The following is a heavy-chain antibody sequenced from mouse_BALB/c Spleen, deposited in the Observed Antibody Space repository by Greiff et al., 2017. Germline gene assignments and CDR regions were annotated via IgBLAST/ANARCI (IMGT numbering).Heavy chain of an antibody. D-gene: IGHD1-2*01. CDR1: GYTFTSYD. CDR3: ARGTTATYAMDY. CDR2: IYPGDGST. V-gene: IGHV1S56*01. Sequence: QVQLQQSGAELMKPGALVKISCKASGYTFTSYDINWVKQRPGQGLEWIGWIYPGDGSTKYNEKFKGKATLTADKSSSTAYMQLSSLTSENSAVYFCARGTTATYAMDYWGQGTSVTVSS. J-gene: IGHJ4*01.